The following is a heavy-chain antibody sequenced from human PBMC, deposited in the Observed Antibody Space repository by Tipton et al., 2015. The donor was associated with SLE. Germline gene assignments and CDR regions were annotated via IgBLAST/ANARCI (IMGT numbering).Heavy chain of an antibody. Sequence: TLSLTCTVSGGSISSHYWSWIRQPPGKGLEWIGEINHSGSTNYNPSLKSRVTISVDTSKNQFSLKLSSVTAADTAVYYCARGTTGFDPWGQGTLVTVSS. CDR1: GGSISSHY. D-gene: IGHD1/OR15-1a*01. J-gene: IGHJ5*02. CDR2: INHSGST. V-gene: IGHV4-59*11. CDR3: ARGTTGFDP.